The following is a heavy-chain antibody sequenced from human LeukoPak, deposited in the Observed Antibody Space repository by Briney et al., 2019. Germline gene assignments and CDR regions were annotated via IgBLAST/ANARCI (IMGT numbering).Heavy chain of an antibody. Sequence: PGGCLSLSCAASGLTFSGYAMHWVREAPGKGGEGGAGISYDGSNKYYADSVKGRFTISRDNSKNTLYLQMNSLRAEDTAVYYCAARSFTIGELWEYWGQGTLVTVSS. V-gene: IGHV3-30*04. CDR1: GLTFSGYA. CDR2: ISYDGSNK. D-gene: IGHD3-10*01. CDR3: AARSFTIGELWEY. J-gene: IGHJ4*02.